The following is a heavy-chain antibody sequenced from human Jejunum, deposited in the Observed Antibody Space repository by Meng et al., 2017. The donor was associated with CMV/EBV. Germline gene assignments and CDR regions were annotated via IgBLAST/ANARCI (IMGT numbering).Heavy chain of an antibody. Sequence: ASDYTFNDNFYHWVRQATGHGLEWMGWINPNSGGTNYAQKFQGRVTMTRETSITTVYMELSSLTSDDTAMYYCARVVMAEQQLDYWGQGTLVTVSS. CDR2: INPNSGGT. J-gene: IGHJ4*02. CDR3: ARVVMAEQQLDY. CDR1: DYTFNDNF. D-gene: IGHD6-13*01. V-gene: IGHV1-2*02.